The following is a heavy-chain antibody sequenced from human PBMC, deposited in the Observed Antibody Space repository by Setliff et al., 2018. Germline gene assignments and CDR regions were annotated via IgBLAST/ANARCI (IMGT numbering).Heavy chain of an antibody. Sequence: SETLSLTCTVSGGSISSGDHYWSWIRQPAGKGLEWIGRIHASGSTNYNPSLKSRVTISVDTSKNEFSLKLTSVTAADTAVYYCARSGDYGSGRLSPWGQGTLVTVSS. D-gene: IGHD3-10*01. CDR1: GGSISSGDHY. CDR2: IHASGST. CDR3: ARSGDYGSGRLSP. V-gene: IGHV4-61*02. J-gene: IGHJ5*02.